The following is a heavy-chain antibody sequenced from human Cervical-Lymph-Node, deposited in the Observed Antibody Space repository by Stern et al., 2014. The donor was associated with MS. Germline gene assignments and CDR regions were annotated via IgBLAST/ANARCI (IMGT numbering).Heavy chain of an antibody. CDR3: ASPVTLTVGAMDV. CDR1: GGTFSNYP. D-gene: IGHD4-17*01. V-gene: IGHV1-69*01. CDR2: IIPLFGTA. Sequence: DQLVESGAEVRKPGSSVKVSCKASGGTFSNYPFIWVRQAPGQGLEWMGGIIPLFGTANYAQKFQGRVTITADESTSTAYMELSSLRSEDTAVYYCASPVTLTVGAMDVWGQGTTVTVSS. J-gene: IGHJ6*02.